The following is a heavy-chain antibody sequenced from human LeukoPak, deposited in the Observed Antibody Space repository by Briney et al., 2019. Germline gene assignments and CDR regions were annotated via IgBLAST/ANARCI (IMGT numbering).Heavy chain of an antibody. V-gene: IGHV4-30-2*01. J-gene: IGHJ3*02. CDR3: ARGDYDILTGYYDPNAFDI. Sequence: PSQTLSLTCAVSGGSISSRGYSWSWIRQPPGKGLEWIGYIYHSGSTYYNPSLKSRVTISVDRSKNQFSLKLSSVTAADTAVYYCARGDYDILTGYYDPNAFDIWGQGTMVTVSS. CDR2: IYHSGST. D-gene: IGHD3-9*01. CDR1: GGSISSRGYS.